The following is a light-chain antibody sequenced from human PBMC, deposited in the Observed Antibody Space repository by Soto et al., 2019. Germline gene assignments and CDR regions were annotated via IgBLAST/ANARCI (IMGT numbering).Light chain of an antibody. J-gene: IGKJ1*01. V-gene: IGKV1-5*01. CDR1: QSISDC. Sequence: DIKMTQSPSTLSASVGERVTITFRASQSISDCLAWYQQKPGKAPKLLIFDASNLKSGVPSRFSVSGSGTEFTLTISRLKNDDFATYYCLQYDSYSWTFGQGTKVDIK. CDR3: LQYDSYSWT. CDR2: DAS.